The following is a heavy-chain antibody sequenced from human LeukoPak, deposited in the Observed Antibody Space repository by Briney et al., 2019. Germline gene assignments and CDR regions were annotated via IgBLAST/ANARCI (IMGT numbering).Heavy chain of an antibody. V-gene: IGHV4-61*01. Sequence: SETLSLTCTVSGGSVSSGSFYWIWLRRPPGEGLEWIGSIYDSGSTNYNPSLSRRANISLDKPKNQFSLRLSSVTAADTALYYCAREKQLLYFGVLDPCGQGALLAGSS. D-gene: IGHD3-10*01. J-gene: IGHJ5*02. CDR2: IYDSGST. CDR1: GGSVSSGSFY. CDR3: AREKQLLYFGVLDP.